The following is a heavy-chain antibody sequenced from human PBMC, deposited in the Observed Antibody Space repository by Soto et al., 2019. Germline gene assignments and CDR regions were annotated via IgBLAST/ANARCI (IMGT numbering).Heavy chain of an antibody. Sequence: SETLSLTCTVSGGSIISYYWSWIRQPPGKGLEWIGYFYYSGSTNYNPSLKSRVTISVDTSKNQFSLKLSSVTAADTAVYYCARGGWKLFDYWGQGTLVTVSS. V-gene: IGHV4-59*01. J-gene: IGHJ4*02. D-gene: IGHD6-19*01. CDR1: GGSIISYY. CDR3: ARGGWKLFDY. CDR2: FYYSGST.